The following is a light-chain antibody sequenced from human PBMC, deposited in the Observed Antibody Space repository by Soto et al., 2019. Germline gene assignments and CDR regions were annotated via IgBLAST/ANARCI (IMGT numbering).Light chain of an antibody. J-gene: IGKJ1*01. V-gene: IGKV1-5*01. CDR1: QSISSW. Sequence: DIQMPQSPSTLSASVGDRVTITCRASQSISSWLAWYQQKPGKAPKLLIYDASNLESGVPSRFSGSGSGTEFILTISSLQPEDFVTYYCQQYNDYSTFGQRTKV. CDR2: DAS. CDR3: QQYNDYST.